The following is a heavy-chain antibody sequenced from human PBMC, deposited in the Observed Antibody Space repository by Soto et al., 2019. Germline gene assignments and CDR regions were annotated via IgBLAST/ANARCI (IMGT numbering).Heavy chain of an antibody. J-gene: IGHJ1*01. CDR2: IGSSSVTI. CDR3: ARPSAGDFRSGTYTPLTSG. CDR1: GFTLSNYV. V-gene: IGHV3-48*04. D-gene: IGHD3-3*01. Sequence: GGSLRLSCAASGFTLSNYVLNGVRPAPGKGMEWISGIGSSSVTIFHADSVKGRFTISRDNAKNSLYLQMNSLRAEDTAVYYSARPSAGDFRSGTYTPLTSGWGQGTLVTPSS.